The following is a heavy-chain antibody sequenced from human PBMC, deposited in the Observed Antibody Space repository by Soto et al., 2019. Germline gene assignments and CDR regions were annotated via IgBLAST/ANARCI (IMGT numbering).Heavy chain of an antibody. V-gene: IGHV3-48*02. CDR1: GFTFSSYS. CDR2: ISSSSSTI. Sequence: GGSLRLSCAASGFTFSSYSMNWVRQAPGKGLEWVSYISSSSSTIYYADSVKGRFTIPRDNAKNSLYLQMNSLRDEDTAVYYCARRLTYYYDSSGYYPTYYYGMDVWGQGTTVTVSS. J-gene: IGHJ6*02. CDR3: ARRLTYYYDSSGYYPTYYYGMDV. D-gene: IGHD3-22*01.